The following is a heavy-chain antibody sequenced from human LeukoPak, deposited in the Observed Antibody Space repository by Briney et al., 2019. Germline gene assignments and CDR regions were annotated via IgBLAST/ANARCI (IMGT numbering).Heavy chain of an antibody. CDR3: ARDRVYDILTGYDNWFDP. J-gene: IGHJ5*02. D-gene: IGHD3-9*01. V-gene: IGHV1-18*01. CDR2: ISAYNGNS. Sequence: SVKVSCKASGYTFTSYGISWVRQAPGQGLEWMGWISAYNGNSNYAQKLQGRVTMTTDTSTSTAYMELRSLRSDDTAVYYCARDRVYDILTGYDNWFDPWGQGTLVTVSS. CDR1: GYTFTSYG.